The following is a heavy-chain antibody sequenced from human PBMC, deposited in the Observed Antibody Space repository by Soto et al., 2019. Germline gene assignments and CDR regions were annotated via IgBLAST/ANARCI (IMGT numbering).Heavy chain of an antibody. D-gene: IGHD2-2*01. CDR3: GRCTSTSCHLGSDY. CDR2: ISHDGINK. CDR1: GFTFSSYA. Sequence: PGGSLRLSCAASGFTFSSYAMNWVRQAPGKGLEWVALISHDGINKYYADSVRGRFTISRDSSTNTLYLQMNSLRAADTAVYYCGRCTSTSCHLGSDYWGQGTLVTAPQ. J-gene: IGHJ4*02. V-gene: IGHV3-30-3*01.